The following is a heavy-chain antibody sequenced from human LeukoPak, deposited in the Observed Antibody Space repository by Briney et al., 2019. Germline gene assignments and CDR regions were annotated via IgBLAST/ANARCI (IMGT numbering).Heavy chain of an antibody. Sequence: SETLSPTCTVSGGSIISSYWSWIRQPAGKGLEWIGRIHSSGTANYNPSLKSRVTVSLDTSKNQFSLTLSSVTAADTAVYYCARDLTLPPYNWFDPWGQGTLVTVSS. CDR2: IHSSGTA. J-gene: IGHJ5*02. V-gene: IGHV4-4*07. D-gene: IGHD3-9*01. CDR3: ARDLTLPPYNWFDP. CDR1: GGSIISSY.